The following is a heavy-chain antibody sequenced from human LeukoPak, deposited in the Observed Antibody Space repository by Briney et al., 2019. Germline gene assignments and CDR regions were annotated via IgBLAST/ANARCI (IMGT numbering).Heavy chain of an antibody. CDR1: GFTSSNYW. CDR3: AREPRGYSYGL. Sequence: GGSLRLSCAASGFTSSNYWMSWVRQAPGKGLEWVANIKKEDGSEKYYVDSVKGRFTISRDNAKNSLYLQMNSLRAEDTAVYYCAREPRGYSYGLWGRGTLVTVSS. J-gene: IGHJ4*02. D-gene: IGHD5-18*01. CDR2: IKKEDGSEK. V-gene: IGHV3-7*01.